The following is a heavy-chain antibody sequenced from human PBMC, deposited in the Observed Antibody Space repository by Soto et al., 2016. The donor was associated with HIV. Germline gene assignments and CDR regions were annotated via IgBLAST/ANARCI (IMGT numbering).Heavy chain of an antibody. Sequence: QVQLQESGPGLVKPSETLSLTCTVSGGSISSYYWSWIRQPPGKGLEWIGYIYYSGSTNYNPSLKSRVTISVDTSKNQFSLKLSSVTAADTAVYYCARVRKRWTTNLSDPFELRGDQGTLVHRLL. CDR3: ARVRKRWTTNLSDPFELR. D-gene: IGHD1-7*01. CDR1: GGSISSYY. J-gene: IGHJ4*02. CDR2: IYYSGST. V-gene: IGHV4-59*01.